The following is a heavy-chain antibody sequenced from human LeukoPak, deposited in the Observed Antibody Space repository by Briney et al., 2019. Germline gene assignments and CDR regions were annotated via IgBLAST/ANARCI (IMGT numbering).Heavy chain of an antibody. V-gene: IGHV4-39*01. Sequence: SETLSLTCTVSGGSINSSSYYWGWIRQPPGKGLEWIGSIYYSGSTYYNPSLKSRVTISVDTSKNQFSLKLSSVTAADTAVYYCARGITIFGVVIIHFFDYWGQGTLVTVSS. CDR3: ARGITIFGVVIIHFFDY. CDR1: GGSINSSSYY. J-gene: IGHJ4*02. D-gene: IGHD3-3*01. CDR2: IYYSGST.